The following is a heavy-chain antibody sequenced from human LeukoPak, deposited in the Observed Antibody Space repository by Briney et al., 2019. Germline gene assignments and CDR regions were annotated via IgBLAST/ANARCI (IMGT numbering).Heavy chain of an antibody. D-gene: IGHD3-16*02. CDR1: GGTFSSYA. J-gene: IGHJ4*02. Sequence: ASVKVSCKASGGTFSSYAISWVRQAPGQGLEWMGRIIPILGIANYAQKFQGRVTITADKSTSTAYMELSSLRSDDTAVFYCAREEMITFGGVIVTLSGYFDYWGQGTLVTVSS. CDR2: IIPILGIA. V-gene: IGHV1-69*04. CDR3: AREEMITFGGVIVTLSGYFDY.